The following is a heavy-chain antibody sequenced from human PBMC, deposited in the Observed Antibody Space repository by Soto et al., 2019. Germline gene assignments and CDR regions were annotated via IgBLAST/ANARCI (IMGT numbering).Heavy chain of an antibody. CDR2: ISGSDVGT. V-gene: IGHV3-23*01. Sequence: GGSLILSCAASGFILGSYGMSWVRQAPGKGLEWVSGISGSDVGTNYADSVKGRFTISRDTSKNTLYLQMSSLRAEDTAVYYCAKGVRGVGATVVGRFTFFDYWGQGTLVTVSS. CDR1: GFILGSYG. D-gene: IGHD1-26*01. CDR3: AKGVRGVGATVVGRFTFFDY. J-gene: IGHJ4*02.